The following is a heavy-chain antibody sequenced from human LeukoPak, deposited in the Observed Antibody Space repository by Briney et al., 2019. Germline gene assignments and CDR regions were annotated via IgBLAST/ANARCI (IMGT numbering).Heavy chain of an antibody. CDR1: GGFISSYY. CDR2: IYYSGST. J-gene: IGHJ4*02. V-gene: IGHV4-59*01. D-gene: IGHD3-9*01. CDR3: AREGYDILTGYSYLDY. Sequence: SETLSLTCTVSGGFISSYYWSWIRQPPGKGLEWIGYIYYSGSTNYNPSLKSRVTISVDTSKNQFSLKLSSVTAADTAVYYCAREGYDILTGYSYLDYWGQGTLVTVSS.